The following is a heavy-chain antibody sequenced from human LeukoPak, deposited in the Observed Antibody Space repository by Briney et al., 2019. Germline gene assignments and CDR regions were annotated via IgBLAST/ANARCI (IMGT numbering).Heavy chain of an antibody. Sequence: GGSLRLSCAASGFTFSSYAMTWVRQAPGKGLEGFSAISRSSGSTYYADSVKGRFTISRDNSKNTLYLQMNSLRGEDTGVYYCAKDRRVDIVAAIEYWGQGTLVTVSS. V-gene: IGHV3-23*01. D-gene: IGHD5-12*01. CDR3: AKDRRVDIVAAIEY. J-gene: IGHJ4*02. CDR1: GFTFSSYA. CDR2: ISRSSGST.